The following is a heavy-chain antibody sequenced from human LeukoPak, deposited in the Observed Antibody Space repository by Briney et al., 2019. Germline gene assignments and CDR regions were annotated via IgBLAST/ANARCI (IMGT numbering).Heavy chain of an antibody. CDR1: GFTFSSFS. V-gene: IGHV3-21*01. J-gene: IGHJ4*02. CDR2: ISSSSSYI. Sequence: GGSLRLSCAASGFTFSSFSMNWVRQAPGKGLEWVSSISSSSSYIYYADSVKGRFTISRDNAKNSLYLQMNSLRAEDTAVYYCARSFPPGYFDYWGQGTLVTVSS. CDR3: ARSFPPGYFDY. D-gene: IGHD3-16*01.